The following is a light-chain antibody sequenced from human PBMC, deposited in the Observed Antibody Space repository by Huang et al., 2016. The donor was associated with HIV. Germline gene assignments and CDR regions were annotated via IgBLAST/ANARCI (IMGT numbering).Light chain of an antibody. CDR1: QYSYNW. V-gene: IGKV1-5*03. J-gene: IGKJ1*01. CDR3: QQYETYSRT. CDR2: RAS. Sequence: DIQMTQSPSTLSASEGERVTITCRASQYSYNWLAWYEQEQGKAPKLLIYRASTFETGVQSRFSGSGSGTEFNLTISSLQADDSATYFCQQYETYSRTFGRGTKVEIK.